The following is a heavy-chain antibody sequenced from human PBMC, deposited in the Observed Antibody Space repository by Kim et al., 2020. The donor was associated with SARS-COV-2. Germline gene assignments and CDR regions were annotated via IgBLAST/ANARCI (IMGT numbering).Heavy chain of an antibody. CDR2: ISAYNGNT. V-gene: IGHV1-18*04. CDR1: GYTFTSYG. D-gene: IGHD3-22*01. J-gene: IGHJ5*02. Sequence: ASVKVSCKASGYTFTSYGISWVRQAPGQGLEWMGWISAYNGNTNYAQKLQGRVTMTTDTSTSTAYMELRSLRSDDTAVYYCARVAISLYYYDSSGYYSRFDPWGQGTLVTVSS. CDR3: ARVAISLYYYDSSGYYSRFDP.